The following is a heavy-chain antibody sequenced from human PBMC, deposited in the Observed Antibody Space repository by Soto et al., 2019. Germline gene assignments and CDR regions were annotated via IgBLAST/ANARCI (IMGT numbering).Heavy chain of an antibody. Sequence: SETLSLTCTVSGGSVSSGSYYWSWIRQPPGKGLEWIGYIYYSGSTNYNPSLKSRVTISVDTSKNQFSLKLSSVTAADTAVYYCARGIEYYYDSSGYFDWGQGTLVTVSS. CDR1: GGSVSSGSYY. CDR2: IYYSGST. D-gene: IGHD3-22*01. J-gene: IGHJ4*02. V-gene: IGHV4-61*01. CDR3: ARGIEYYYDSSGYFD.